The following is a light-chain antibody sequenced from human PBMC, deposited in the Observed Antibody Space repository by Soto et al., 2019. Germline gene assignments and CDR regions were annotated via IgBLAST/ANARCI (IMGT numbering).Light chain of an antibody. CDR1: QSVLYSSDNKNY. J-gene: IGKJ5*01. V-gene: IGKV4-1*01. CDR2: WAS. CDR3: QQYYGNPIT. Sequence: DIVMTQSPDSLAVSLGERATINCKSSQSVLYSSDNKNYLAWYQQKPGQPPKLLIYWASTRESGVPDRFSGSGSGTDFTLTISSLQAEDVAVYYCQQYYGNPITFGQGTRLEIK.